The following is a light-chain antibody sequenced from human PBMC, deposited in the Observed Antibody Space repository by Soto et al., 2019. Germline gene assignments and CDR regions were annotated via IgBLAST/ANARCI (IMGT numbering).Light chain of an antibody. Sequence: QSVLTQPPSASGTPGQRVTISCSGSSSNIGSNYVYWYHQLPGTAPKLVIYRNNQRPSGVPDRISGSKSDTSASLAISGLRSEDEADYYCAGWDDRRSALVFGRGTKLTVL. CDR3: AGWDDRRSALV. V-gene: IGLV1-47*01. J-gene: IGLJ2*01. CDR2: RNN. CDR1: SSNIGSNY.